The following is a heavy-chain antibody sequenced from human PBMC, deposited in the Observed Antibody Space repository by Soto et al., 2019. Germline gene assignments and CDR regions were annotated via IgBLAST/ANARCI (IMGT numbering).Heavy chain of an antibody. V-gene: IGHV3-23*01. CDR3: ATRGVAGDYYYYYYYMDV. CDR1: GFTFSSYA. CDR2: ISGSGGST. Sequence: GGSLRLSCAASGFTFSSYAMSWVRQAPGKGLEWVSAISGSGGSTYYADSVKGRFTISRDNSKNTLYLQMNSLRAEDTAVYYCATRGVAGDYYYYYYYMDVWGKGTTVTVSS. D-gene: IGHD6-19*01. J-gene: IGHJ6*03.